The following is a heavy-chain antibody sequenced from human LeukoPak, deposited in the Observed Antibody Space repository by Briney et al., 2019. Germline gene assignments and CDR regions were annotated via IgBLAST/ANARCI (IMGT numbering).Heavy chain of an antibody. CDR3: ARPGSTTGWYYFDY. V-gene: IGHV4-39*01. D-gene: IGHD6-19*01. CDR2: IYYSGSS. J-gene: IGHJ4*02. Sequence: SETLSLTCTVSGVSISSSGFCWGWLRQPPGRGLVSISSIYYSGSSYYNPSLKSRVTISVDMSKNQYSLKLSSVTAADTAVYYCARPGSTTGWYYFDYWGQGTLVTVSS. CDR1: GVSISSSGFC.